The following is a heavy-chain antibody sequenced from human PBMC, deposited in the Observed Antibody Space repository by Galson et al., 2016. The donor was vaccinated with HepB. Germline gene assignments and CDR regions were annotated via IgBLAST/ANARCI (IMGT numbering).Heavy chain of an antibody. V-gene: IGHV4-39*01. D-gene: IGHD4-17*01. CDR3: ARVEYLGTPTVTFDF. J-gene: IGHJ4*02. CDR1: GGSISSTSYF. Sequence: LSLTCSVSGGSISSTSYFWAWLRQPPGKGLEWIGSISYSGTTYDNVSLKSRATISKDMSKNQFSLRLNSVTAADTAVYYCARVEYLGTPTVTFDFWGQGTLVTVSS. CDR2: ISYSGTT.